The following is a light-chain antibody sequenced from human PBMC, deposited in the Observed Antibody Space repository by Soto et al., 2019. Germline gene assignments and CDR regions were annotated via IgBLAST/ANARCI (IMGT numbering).Light chain of an antibody. J-gene: IGKJ1*01. CDR2: GAS. CDR3: QQYASTPMT. CDR1: QTVSNSY. V-gene: IGKV3-20*01. Sequence: EIVLTQSPGTLSSSPGERATLSCRASQTVSNSYLAWYQQKPGQAPRLLIYGASRRATGIPDRFSGSGSGTDFILTISRLEPEDFAMYYCQQYASTPMTFGQGTKVDIK.